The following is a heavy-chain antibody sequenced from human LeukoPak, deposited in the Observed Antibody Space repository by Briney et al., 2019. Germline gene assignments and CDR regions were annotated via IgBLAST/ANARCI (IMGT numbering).Heavy chain of an antibody. J-gene: IGHJ4*02. D-gene: IGHD5-18*01. Sequence: GGSLRLSCAASGFTFSNYAMTWLRQAPGKGLEWVSAISGDGIYIYYVDSVKGQFTSSRDNSKSTLYLQMSNLRAEDTAVYHCAKNRATGMAFYDHWGQGIQVTVSS. CDR1: GFTFSNYA. V-gene: IGHV3-23*01. CDR3: AKNRATGMAFYDH. CDR2: ISGDGIYI.